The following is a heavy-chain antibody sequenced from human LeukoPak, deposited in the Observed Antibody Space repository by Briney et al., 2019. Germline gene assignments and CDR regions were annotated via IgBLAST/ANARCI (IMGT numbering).Heavy chain of an antibody. J-gene: IGHJ5*02. CDR2: INPNSGGT. Sequence: ASVKVSCKASGYTFTGYYMHWVRQAPGQGLEWMGWINPNSGGTNYAQKFQGRVTMTRDTSISTAYMELSRLRSDDTAVYYCARGADTAMVGDWFDPWGQGTLVTVSS. D-gene: IGHD5-18*01. CDR1: GYTFTGYY. CDR3: ARGADTAMVGDWFDP. V-gene: IGHV1-2*02.